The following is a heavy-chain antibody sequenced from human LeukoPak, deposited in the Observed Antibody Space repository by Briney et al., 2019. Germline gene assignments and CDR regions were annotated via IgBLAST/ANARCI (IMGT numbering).Heavy chain of an antibody. CDR1: GLIFRTYV. J-gene: IGHJ4*02. CDR2: ISGSGGST. Sequence: GGSLRLSCVASGLIFRTYVMSWVRQAPGKGLEWVSAISGSGGSTYYADSVKGRFTISRDNSKNTLYLQLNSLRAEDTAVYYCATVSPTYYYDSSGYQFDYWGQGTLVTVSS. V-gene: IGHV3-23*01. D-gene: IGHD3-22*01. CDR3: ATVSPTYYYDSSGYQFDY.